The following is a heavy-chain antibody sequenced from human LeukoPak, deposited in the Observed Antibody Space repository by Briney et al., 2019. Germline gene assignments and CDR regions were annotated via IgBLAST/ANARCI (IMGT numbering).Heavy chain of an antibody. CDR2: ISAYNGNT. CDR1: GYTFTSYG. Sequence: ASVKVSCKASGYTFTSYGISWVRQAPGQGLEWMGWISAYNGNTNYAQKLQVRVTMTTDTSTSTAYMELRSLRSDDTAVYYCARDGSRSGYYYFDYWGQGTLVTVSS. D-gene: IGHD3-22*01. CDR3: ARDGSRSGYYYFDY. V-gene: IGHV1-18*01. J-gene: IGHJ4*02.